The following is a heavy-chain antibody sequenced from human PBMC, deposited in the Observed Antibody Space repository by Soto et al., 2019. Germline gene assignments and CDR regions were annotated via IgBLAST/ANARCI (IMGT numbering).Heavy chain of an antibody. CDR2: ISSSGSTI. CDR1: GFTVSSYE. CDR3: ASRLVVPAATGSVEH. Sequence: PGGSLRLSCAASGFTVSSYEMNWVRQAPRKGLEWVSYISSSGSTIYYADSVKGRFTISRDNAKNSLYLQMNSLRAEDTAVYYCASRLVVPAATGSVEHWGQGTLVTVSS. D-gene: IGHD2-2*01. V-gene: IGHV3-48*03. J-gene: IGHJ1*01.